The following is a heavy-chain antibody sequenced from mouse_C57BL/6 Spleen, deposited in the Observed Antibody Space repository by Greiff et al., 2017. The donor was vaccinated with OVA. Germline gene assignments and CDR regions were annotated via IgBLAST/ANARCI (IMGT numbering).Heavy chain of an antibody. V-gene: IGHV1-4*01. CDR1: GYTFTSYT. Sequence: QVQLQQSGAELARPGASVTMSCKASGYTFTSYTMHWVKQRPGQGLEWIGYINPSSGYTKYNQKFKDKATLTADKSSSTAYMQLSSLTSEDSAVYYCARFIYYDYDGFAYWGQGTLVTVSA. J-gene: IGHJ3*01. CDR2: INPSSGYT. D-gene: IGHD2-4*01. CDR3: ARFIYYDYDGFAY.